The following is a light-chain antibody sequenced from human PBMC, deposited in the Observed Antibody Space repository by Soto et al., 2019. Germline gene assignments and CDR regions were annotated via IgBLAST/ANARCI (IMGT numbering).Light chain of an antibody. CDR3: QSYPSSLSGGV. V-gene: IGLV1-40*01. CDR2: GNN. J-gene: IGLJ3*02. CDR1: GAGYD. Sequence: QSVLTQPPSVSGAPGQRVTISCIGAGYDVHWYQQLPGTAPKVLIYGNNNRPSGVPGRFSGSKSVTSASLAITGLQGEDEADYCCQSYPSSLSGGVFGGGTKLTVL.